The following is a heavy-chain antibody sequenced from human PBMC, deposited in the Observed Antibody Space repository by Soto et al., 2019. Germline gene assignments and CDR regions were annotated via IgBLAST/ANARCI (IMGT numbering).Heavy chain of an antibody. CDR1: GSTFTSYG. J-gene: IGHJ2*01. D-gene: IGHD3-22*01. Sequence: QVQLVQSGAEVKKPGASVKVSCKASGSTFTSYGISWVRQAPGQGLEWMGWISAYNGKTKYSQKFQGRDSMTKETATSTAYMELRSLRSDDTAVYYCARERYHYDSSGYSDLWGRGTLVTVSS. CDR3: ARERYHYDSSGYSDL. CDR2: ISAYNGKT. V-gene: IGHV1-18*01.